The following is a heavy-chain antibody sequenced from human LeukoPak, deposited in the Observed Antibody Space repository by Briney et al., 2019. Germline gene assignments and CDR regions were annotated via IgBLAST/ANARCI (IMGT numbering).Heavy chain of an antibody. J-gene: IGHJ4*02. V-gene: IGHV3-23*01. CDR2: ISVSGGST. D-gene: IGHD3-22*01. Sequence: PGGSLRLSCAASGFTFNSYGMSWVRQAPGKGLEWVSVISVSGGSTYYADSVKGRFTISRDNSKNTLYLQMVNLRAEDTAVYYCARDSSDSSGFYYYFGFWGQGTLVTVSS. CDR3: ARDSSDSSGFYYYFGF. CDR1: GFTFNSYG.